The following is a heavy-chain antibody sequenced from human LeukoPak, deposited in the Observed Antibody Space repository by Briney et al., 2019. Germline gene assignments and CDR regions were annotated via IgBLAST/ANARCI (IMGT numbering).Heavy chain of an antibody. CDR2: IYYSGTT. Sequence: SETLSLTCTVSGGSISNYYWSWIRQPPGKGLEWIGYIYYSGTTNYNPSLKSRVTMSVDTSKNQFSLKLSSVTAADTAVYYCARGLIVVQPATFDYWGQGTLVTVSS. V-gene: IGHV4-59*12. D-gene: IGHD2/OR15-2a*01. CDR3: ARGLIVVQPATFDY. J-gene: IGHJ4*02. CDR1: GGSISNYY.